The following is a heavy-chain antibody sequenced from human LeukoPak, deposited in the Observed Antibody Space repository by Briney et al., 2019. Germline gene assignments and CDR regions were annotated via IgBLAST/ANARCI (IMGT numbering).Heavy chain of an antibody. CDR1: GFTFSSYW. V-gene: IGHV3-7*01. J-gene: IGHJ1*01. CDR3: ARVRAEAGTKYFQH. D-gene: IGHD6-13*01. CDR2: IKQDGSEK. Sequence: GGSLRLFCAASGFTFSSYWMSWVRQAPGKGLEWVANIKQDGSEKYYVDSVKGRFTISRDNAKNSLYLQMNSLRAEDTAVYYCARVRAEAGTKYFQHWGQGTLVTVSS.